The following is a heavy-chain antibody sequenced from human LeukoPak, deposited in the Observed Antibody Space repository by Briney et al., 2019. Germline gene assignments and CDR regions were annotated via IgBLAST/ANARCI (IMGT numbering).Heavy chain of an antibody. CDR2: ITGSGGTT. CDR1: GFTFSSYG. J-gene: IGHJ4*02. V-gene: IGHV3-23*01. Sequence: GGSLRLSCAASGFTFSSYGMSWVRQAPGKGPQWVSAITGSGGTTYYADSVKGRFTISRDNSKNTLYLQMNSLRAEDTAVYYCAKIQGYFDYWGQGNLDTVSS. CDR3: AKIQGYFDY.